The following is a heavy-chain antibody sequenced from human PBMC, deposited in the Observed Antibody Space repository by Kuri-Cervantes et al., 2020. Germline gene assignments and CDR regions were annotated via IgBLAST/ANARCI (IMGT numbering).Heavy chain of an antibody. Sequence: SETLSLTCTVSGVSISIYNWSWIRQRAGKGLEWIGRIYTSGSTNYNPSLKSRVTISVDTSKNQFSLKLSSVTAADTAVYYCAAATFGDGFYNKWGRGTLVTVSS. CDR2: IYTSGST. J-gene: IGHJ4*02. CDR1: GVSISIYN. CDR3: AAATFGDGFYNK. D-gene: IGHD3-22*01. V-gene: IGHV4-4*07.